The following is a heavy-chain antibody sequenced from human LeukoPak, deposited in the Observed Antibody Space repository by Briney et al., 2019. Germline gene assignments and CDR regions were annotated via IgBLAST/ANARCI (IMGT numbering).Heavy chain of an antibody. CDR2: IYYSGST. D-gene: IGHD3-10*01. Sequence: SETLSLTCTVSGGSISSFYWSWIRQPPGKGLEWIAYIYYSGSTNYNPSLKSRVTISVDTSKNQFSLKLSSVTAADTAVYYCARRYGSGSSGTFDYWGQGTLVTVSS. V-gene: IGHV4-59*01. CDR1: GGSISSFY. J-gene: IGHJ4*02. CDR3: ARRYGSGSSGTFDY.